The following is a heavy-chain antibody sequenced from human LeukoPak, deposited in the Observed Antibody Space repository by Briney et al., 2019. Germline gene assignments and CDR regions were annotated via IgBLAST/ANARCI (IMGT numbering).Heavy chain of an antibody. Sequence: PSETLSLTCTVSGGSISSSTYYWGWIRQPPGKGLEWIWTFYYSGSTYYNPSLKSRVTISVDTSKNQFSLKLSSVTAADTAVYYCARGVPNYYDFWSGYYSTLGAPHYYYYYYMDVWGKGTTVTVSS. V-gene: IGHV4-39*07. CDR1: GGSISSSTYY. CDR2: FYYSGST. J-gene: IGHJ6*03. CDR3: ARGVPNYYDFWSGYYSTLGAPHYYYYYYMDV. D-gene: IGHD3-3*01.